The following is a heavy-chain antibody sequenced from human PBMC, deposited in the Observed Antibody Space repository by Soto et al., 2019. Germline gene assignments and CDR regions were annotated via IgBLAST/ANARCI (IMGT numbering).Heavy chain of an antibody. CDR2: ISYEGSNT. Sequence: PGGSLRLSCVASGFTFDTYGIHWVRQAPGKGLQWVALISYEGSNTYYADSVRGRFTISRDNSKNTLYLQINALRPEDTGAYYCARVTPGHNLSCFCGLDVWAQGTSVTVSS. CDR3: ARVTPGHNLSCFCGLDV. D-gene: IGHD1-1*01. J-gene: IGHJ6*02. V-gene: IGHV3-30-3*01. CDR1: GFTFDTYG.